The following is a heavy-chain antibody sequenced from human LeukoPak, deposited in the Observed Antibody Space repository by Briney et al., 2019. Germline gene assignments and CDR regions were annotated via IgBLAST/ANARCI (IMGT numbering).Heavy chain of an antibody. CDR1: GGTFSSYA. CDR3: ARTYGSGSQFDY. D-gene: IGHD3-10*01. J-gene: IGHJ4*02. Sequence: ASVTVSCKASGGTFSSYAISWVRQAPGQGLEWMGRIIPIFGTANYAQKFQGRVTITTDESTSTAYMELSSLRSEDTAVYYCARTYGSGSQFDYWGQGTLVTVSS. CDR2: IIPIFGTA. V-gene: IGHV1-69*05.